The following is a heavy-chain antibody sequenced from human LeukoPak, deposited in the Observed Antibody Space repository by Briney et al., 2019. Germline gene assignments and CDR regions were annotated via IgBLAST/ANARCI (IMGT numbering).Heavy chain of an antibody. CDR1: GFTVSSNY. CDR2: IYGGGST. V-gene: IGHV3-53*01. J-gene: IGHJ3*02. CDR3: ARETPGAAFDI. Sequence: PGGSLRLSCAASGFTVSSNYMSWVRQAPGKGLEWVSVIYGGGSTYYADSVKGRFTISRDNSKNTLYLQMNSLRAEDTAVYYCARETPGAAFDIWGQGTMVTVSS. D-gene: IGHD4-23*01.